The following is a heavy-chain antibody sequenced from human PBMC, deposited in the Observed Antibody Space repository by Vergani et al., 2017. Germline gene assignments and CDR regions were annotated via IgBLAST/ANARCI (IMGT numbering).Heavy chain of an antibody. Sequence: QLQLQESGSGLVKPSQTLSLTCAVSGDSITNGGFSWNWIRQPPGKGPEWIGYIFPSGNSDYNPSLKNRDSISLDKSKNQFSLTLTSVTAADTAVYYCASDTHSGQMADRWGQVILVTVTS. V-gene: IGHV4-30-2*02. D-gene: IGHD6-19*01. CDR2: IFPSGNS. CDR3: ASDTHSGQMADR. J-gene: IGHJ5*02. CDR1: GDSITNGGFS.